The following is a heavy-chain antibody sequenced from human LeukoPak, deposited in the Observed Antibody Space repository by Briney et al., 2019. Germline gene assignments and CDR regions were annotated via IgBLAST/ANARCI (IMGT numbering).Heavy chain of an antibody. CDR1: GFTVSSNY. Sequence: GGSLRLSCAASGFTVSSNYMSWVRQAPGKGLEWVAVISYDGSNKYYADSVKGRFTISRDNSKNTLYLQMDSLRGEDTAVYYCARVMGYPNSFDPWGQGTLVTVSS. CDR3: ARVMGYPNSFDP. J-gene: IGHJ5*02. V-gene: IGHV3-30-3*01. D-gene: IGHD2-15*01. CDR2: ISYDGSNK.